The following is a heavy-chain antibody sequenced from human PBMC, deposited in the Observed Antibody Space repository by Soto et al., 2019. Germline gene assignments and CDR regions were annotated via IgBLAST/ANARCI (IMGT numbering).Heavy chain of an antibody. CDR3: ANSYGFSLLNWFDP. D-gene: IGHD5-18*01. CDR2: ISYDGSNK. Sequence: QVQLVESGGGVVQPGRSLRLSCAASGFTFSSYGMHWVRQAPGKGLEWVAVISYDGSNKYYADSVKGRFTISRDNSKNTLFLQMNSLRAEETAVYSWANSYGFSLLNWFDPWGQGTLVTVSS. CDR1: GFTFSSYG. J-gene: IGHJ5*02. V-gene: IGHV3-30*18.